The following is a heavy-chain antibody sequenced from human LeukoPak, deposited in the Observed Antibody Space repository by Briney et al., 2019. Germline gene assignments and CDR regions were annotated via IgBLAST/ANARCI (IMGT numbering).Heavy chain of an antibody. D-gene: IGHD2-15*01. J-gene: IGHJ6*04. Sequence: GESLKISCKGSGYSFTSYWISWVRQMPGKGLEWMGRIDPSDSYTNYSPSFQGHVIISADKSISTAYLQWSSLKASDTAMYYCARHSSGGTYYYYGMDVWGKGTTVTVSS. CDR3: ARHSSGGTYYYYGMDV. CDR2: IDPSDSYT. V-gene: IGHV5-10-1*01. CDR1: GYSFTSYW.